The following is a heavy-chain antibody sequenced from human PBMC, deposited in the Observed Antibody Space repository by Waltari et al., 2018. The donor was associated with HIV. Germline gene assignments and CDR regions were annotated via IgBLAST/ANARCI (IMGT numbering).Heavy chain of an antibody. J-gene: IGHJ3*02. Sequence: QVQLQESGPGLVKPSQTLSLTCTVPGGSISSGSSYWSWIRQPAGKGLEWIGRIYTSGSTNYNPSLKSRVTISVDTSKNQFSLKLSSVTAADTAVYYCARDRNYYYDSSGYFFNAFDIWGQGTMVTVSS. D-gene: IGHD3-22*01. CDR1: GGSISSGSSY. CDR3: ARDRNYYYDSSGYFFNAFDI. CDR2: IYTSGST. V-gene: IGHV4-61*02.